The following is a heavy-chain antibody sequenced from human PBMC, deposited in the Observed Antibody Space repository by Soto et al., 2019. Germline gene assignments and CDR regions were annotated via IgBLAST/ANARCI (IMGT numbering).Heavy chain of an antibody. V-gene: IGHV3-7*03. Sequence: GGSLRLSCAASGFTFSNYVMSWFRQAPGKGLDWVANINQDGTEKYYVDSVKGRFTISRDNAKNSVYLQMNSLRAEDTAVYYCAKSSRLRLENWFDPWGQGTLVTVSS. J-gene: IGHJ5*02. CDR3: AKSSRLRLENWFDP. CDR1: GFTFSNYV. CDR2: INQDGTEK. D-gene: IGHD5-12*01.